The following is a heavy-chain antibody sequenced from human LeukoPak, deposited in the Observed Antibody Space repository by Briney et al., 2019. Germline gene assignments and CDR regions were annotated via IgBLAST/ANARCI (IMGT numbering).Heavy chain of an antibody. Sequence: GESLKISCKGSGYTFTNYWIGWVRQMPGKGLEFMGIIYPGDSDTRYSPSFQGQVTISVDKSINTAYLQWSSLKASDTAMYYCARHLGSPGMWYFDLWGRGTLVTVSS. CDR1: GYTFTNYW. J-gene: IGHJ2*01. V-gene: IGHV5-51*01. CDR3: ARHLGSPGMWYFDL. CDR2: IYPGDSDT.